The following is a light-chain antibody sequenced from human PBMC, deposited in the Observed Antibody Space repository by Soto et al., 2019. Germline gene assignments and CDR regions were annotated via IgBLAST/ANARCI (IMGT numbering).Light chain of an antibody. CDR3: SSYTNSDTPVV. CDR1: NRDVGSYNY. CDR2: EVS. V-gene: IGLV2-14*01. Sequence: QSALTQPASVSGSPGQSITIACTGTNRDVGSYNYVSWYQQFPGKAPKLMIYEVSNRPSGISNRFSGSKSGDTASLSISGLQAEDEADYYCSSYTNSDTPVVFGGGTKVTVL. J-gene: IGLJ2*01.